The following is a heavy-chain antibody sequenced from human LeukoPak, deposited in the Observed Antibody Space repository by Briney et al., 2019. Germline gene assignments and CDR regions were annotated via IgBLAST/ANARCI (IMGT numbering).Heavy chain of an antibody. CDR2: ISAYNGNT. CDR3: ARGGSDCSGGNCPYSWFDP. Sequence: GASVTVSCKASGYTFTNYGISWVRQAPGQGLEWMGWISAYNGNTNYAQKLQGGVTMTTDTSTSTAYMELRSLTSDDTAVYYCARGGSDCSGGNCPYSWFDPWGQGTLVTVSS. CDR1: GYTFTNYG. V-gene: IGHV1-18*01. D-gene: IGHD2-15*01. J-gene: IGHJ5*02.